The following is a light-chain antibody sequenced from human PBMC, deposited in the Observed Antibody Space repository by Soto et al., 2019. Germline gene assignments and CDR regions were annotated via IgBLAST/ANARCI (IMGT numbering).Light chain of an antibody. V-gene: IGLV2-11*01. CDR2: DVN. CDR3: CSFAGDHTVGI. CDR1: SSDIGAYHY. J-gene: IGLJ2*01. Sequence: QSALTQPRSVSGSPGQSVTISCTGTSSDIGAYHYVSWYQQHPGKAPKFLIYDVNERPSGVPDRFSGSKSGNTAYLTISGLQADDEADYVCCSFAGDHTVGIFGGGTKHTVL.